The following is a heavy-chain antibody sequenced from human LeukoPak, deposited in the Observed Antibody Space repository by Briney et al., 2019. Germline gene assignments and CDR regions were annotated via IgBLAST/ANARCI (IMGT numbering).Heavy chain of an antibody. J-gene: IGHJ4*02. CDR3: STDAGYDSRWYNW. CDR2: INHSGST. D-gene: IGHD1-20*01. V-gene: IGHV4-34*01. CDR1: GGSFSGYY. Sequence: SETLSLTCAVYGGSFSGYYWSWIRQPPGKGLEWIGEINHSGSTNYNPSLKSRVTISVDTSKNQFSLKLSSVTAADTAVYYCSTDAGYDSRWYNWWGQGTLVTVSS.